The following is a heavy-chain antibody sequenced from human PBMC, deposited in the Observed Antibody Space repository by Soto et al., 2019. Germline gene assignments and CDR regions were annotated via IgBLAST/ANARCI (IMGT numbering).Heavy chain of an antibody. V-gene: IGHV3-9*01. CDR3: AKDKKSSSWVYYYYYGMDV. CDR2: ISWNSGSI. D-gene: IGHD6-13*01. J-gene: IGHJ6*02. CDR1: GFTFDDYA. Sequence: EVQLVESGGGLVQPGRSLRLSCAASGFTFDDYAMHWVRQAPGKGLEWVSGISWNSGSIGYADSVKGRFTISRDNAKNSLYLQMNSLRAEDTALYYCAKDKKSSSWVYYYYYGMDVWGQGTTVTVSS.